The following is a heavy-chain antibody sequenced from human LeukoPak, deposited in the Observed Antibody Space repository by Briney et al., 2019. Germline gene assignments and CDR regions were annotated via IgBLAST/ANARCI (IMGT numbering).Heavy chain of an antibody. J-gene: IGHJ6*02. Sequence: PGGSLRLSCAASGFTFSSYAMHWVRQAPGEGLEWVAVISYGGSNKYYADSVKGRFTISRDNSKNTLYLQMNSLRAEDTAVYYCAREGSHYDFWSGYPYYYYGMDVWGQGTTVTVSS. D-gene: IGHD3-3*01. CDR2: ISYGGSNK. CDR3: AREGSHYDFWSGYPYYYYGMDV. V-gene: IGHV3-30-3*01. CDR1: GFTFSSYA.